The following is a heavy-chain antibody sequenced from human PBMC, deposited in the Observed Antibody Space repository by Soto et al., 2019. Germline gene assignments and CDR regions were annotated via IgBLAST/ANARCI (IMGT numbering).Heavy chain of an antibody. CDR2: IIPILGIE. D-gene: IGHD5-18*01. Sequence: QVQLVQSGAEVKKPGSSVKVSCKASGGTFSSYTISWVRQAPGQGLEWMGRIIPILGIENYAQKFQGRVTITADQSTSTAYMELSSLRSEDTAVYYCASGGGYSYGLSAFDIWGQGTMVTVSS. V-gene: IGHV1-69*02. J-gene: IGHJ3*02. CDR1: GGTFSSYT. CDR3: ASGGGYSYGLSAFDI.